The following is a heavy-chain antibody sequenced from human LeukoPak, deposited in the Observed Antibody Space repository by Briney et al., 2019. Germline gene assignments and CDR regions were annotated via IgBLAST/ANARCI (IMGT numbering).Heavy chain of an antibody. J-gene: IGHJ3*02. V-gene: IGHV5-51*01. Sequence: GESLKISCKGSGYSFTTYWIGWVRQMPGKDLEWMGIVYPGDSDTRYSPSLQGQVTISADKSINTAYLQWSSLKASDTAVYYCARPKIWAGTTHAFDIWGQGTMVTVSS. CDR2: VYPGDSDT. CDR1: GYSFTTYW. D-gene: IGHD1-7*01. CDR3: ARPKIWAGTTHAFDI.